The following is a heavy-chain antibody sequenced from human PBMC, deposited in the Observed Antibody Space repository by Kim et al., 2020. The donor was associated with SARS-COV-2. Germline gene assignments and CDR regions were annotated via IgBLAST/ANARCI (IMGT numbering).Heavy chain of an antibody. D-gene: IGHD3-10*01. CDR3: ARLVRMVRGVIITTYYYYYGMDV. V-gene: IGHV1-8*01. CDR1: GYTFTSYD. CDR2: MNPNSGNT. J-gene: IGHJ6*02. Sequence: ASVKVSCKASGYTFTSYDINWVRQATGQGLEWMGWMNPNSGNTGYAQKLQGRVTMTRNTSTSTAYMELSSLRSEDTAVYYCARLVRMVRGVIITTYYYYYGMDVWGQGTTVTVSS.